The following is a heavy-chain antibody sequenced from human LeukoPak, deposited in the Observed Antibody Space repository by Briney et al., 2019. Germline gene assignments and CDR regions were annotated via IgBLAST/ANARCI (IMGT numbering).Heavy chain of an antibody. CDR2: IYYSGST. J-gene: IGHJ4*02. CDR1: GGSISSSSYY. Sequence: SETLSLTCTVSGGSISSSSYYWGWIRQPPGKGLEWIGSIYYSGSTYYNPSLKSRVTISVDTSKNQFSLKLSSVTAADTAVYYCASGHSYGYFDYWGQGTLVTVSS. V-gene: IGHV4-39*01. CDR3: ASGHSYGYFDY. D-gene: IGHD5-18*01.